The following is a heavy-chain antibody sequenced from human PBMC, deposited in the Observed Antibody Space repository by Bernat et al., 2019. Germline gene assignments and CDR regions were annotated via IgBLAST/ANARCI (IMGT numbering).Heavy chain of an antibody. Sequence: EVQLLESGGGLVQPGGSLRLSCAASGFTFSSYAMSWVRQAPGKGLEWVSAISGSGGSTYYADCVEGRFTISRDNSKNTLYLQMNSLRAEDTAVYYCAKNIVVGPAAMGDGMDVWGQGTTVTVSS. D-gene: IGHD2-2*01. CDR1: GFTFSSYA. CDR2: ISGSGGST. J-gene: IGHJ6*02. V-gene: IGHV3-23*01. CDR3: AKNIVVGPAAMGDGMDV.